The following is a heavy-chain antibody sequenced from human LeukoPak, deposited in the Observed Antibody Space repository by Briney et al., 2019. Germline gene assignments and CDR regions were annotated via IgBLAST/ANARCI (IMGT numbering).Heavy chain of an antibody. CDR3: AKDRDIAAAGYLFDY. CDR2: IQFDGRIK. CDR1: GFTFSSYA. Sequence: PGGSLRLSCAAFGFTFSSYAMHWVRQAPGKGLEWVAFIQFDGRIKYYTDSVKGRFTISRDNSKNTLFLQMNSLRAEDTAVYYCAKDRDIAAAGYLFDYWGQGSLVTVSS. D-gene: IGHD6-13*01. V-gene: IGHV3-30*02. J-gene: IGHJ4*02.